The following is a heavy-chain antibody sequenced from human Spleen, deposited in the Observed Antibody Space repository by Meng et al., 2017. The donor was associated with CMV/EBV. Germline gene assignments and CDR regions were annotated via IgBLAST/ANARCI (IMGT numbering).Heavy chain of an antibody. Sequence: ASVKVSCKASGFTLSNYGVSWVRQAPGQGLEFMGWISDYNGNTNYAQNVQGRVTMTTDSSTSTAYMELRGLRSDATAVYYCAGGGMMGRSGIVVEPAAAFDFWGQGTLVTVSS. D-gene: IGHD2-2*01. CDR1: GFTLSNYG. CDR2: ISDYNGNT. CDR3: AGGGMMGRSGIVVEPAAAFDF. V-gene: IGHV1-18*01. J-gene: IGHJ4*02.